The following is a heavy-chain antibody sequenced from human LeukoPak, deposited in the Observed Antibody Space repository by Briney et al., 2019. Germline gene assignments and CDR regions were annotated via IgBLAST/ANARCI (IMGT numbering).Heavy chain of an antibody. J-gene: IGHJ6*02. CDR2: MNPNSGNT. CDR1: GYTFTSYD. CDR3: ARDTHNYDFWSGYFSSYYYGMDV. V-gene: IGHV1-8*01. Sequence: GASVKVSCKASGYTFTSYDINWVRQATGQGLEWMGWMNPNSGNTGYAQKFQGRVTMTRNTSISTAYMELSSLRSDDTAVYYCARDTHNYDFWSGYFSSYYYGMDVWGQGTTVTVSS. D-gene: IGHD3-3*01.